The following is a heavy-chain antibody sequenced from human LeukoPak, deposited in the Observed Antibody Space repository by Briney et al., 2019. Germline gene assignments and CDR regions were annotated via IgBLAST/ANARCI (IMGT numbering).Heavy chain of an antibody. CDR1: GGSISSSSYY. V-gene: IGHV4-39*01. D-gene: IGHD2-2*01. Sequence: SETLSLTCTVSGGSISSSSYYWGWIRQPPGKGLEWIGSIYYSGSTYYNPSLKSRVTISVDTSKNQFSLKLSSVTAADTAVYYCARHCSSTSCRYLFVNWFDPWGQGTLVTVSS. J-gene: IGHJ5*02. CDR2: IYYSGST. CDR3: ARHCSSTSCRYLFVNWFDP.